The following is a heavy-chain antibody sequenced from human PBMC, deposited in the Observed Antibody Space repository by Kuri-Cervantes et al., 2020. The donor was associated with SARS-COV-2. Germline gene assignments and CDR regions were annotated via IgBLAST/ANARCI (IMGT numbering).Heavy chain of an antibody. CDR1: GGTFSSYA. CDR3: ATGPAVAGTGVWFDP. Sequence: ASMKVSCKASGGTFSSYAINWVRQAPGQGLEWMGWISAYNGNTNYAQKLQGRVTMTEDTSTDTAYMELSSLRSEDTAVYYCATGPAVAGTGVWFDPWGQGTLVTVSS. V-gene: IGHV1-18*01. CDR2: ISAYNGNT. D-gene: IGHD6-19*01. J-gene: IGHJ5*02.